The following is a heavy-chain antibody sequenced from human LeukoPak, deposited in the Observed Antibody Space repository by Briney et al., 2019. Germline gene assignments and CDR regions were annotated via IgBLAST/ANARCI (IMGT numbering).Heavy chain of an antibody. CDR1: GYSISSGYY. Sequence: PSETLSLTCTVSGYSISSGYYWGWIRQPPGKGLEWIGSIYHSGSTYYNPSLKSRVTMSVDTSKNQFSLKLSSVTAADTAVYYCARDQTGAVGMDVWGKGTTVTVSS. CDR3: ARDQTGAVGMDV. J-gene: IGHJ6*04. V-gene: IGHV4-38-2*02. D-gene: IGHD1-14*01. CDR2: IYHSGST.